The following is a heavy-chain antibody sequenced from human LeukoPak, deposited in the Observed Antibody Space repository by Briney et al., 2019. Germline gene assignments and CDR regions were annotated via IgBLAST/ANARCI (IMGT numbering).Heavy chain of an antibody. D-gene: IGHD3-10*01. J-gene: IGHJ4*02. V-gene: IGHV4-39*07. Sequence: RPSETLSLTCTVSGGSINSGSFYWGWIRQPPGKGLEWIGSVSYSGSIYYTPSLESRVTISVDTSKNQFSLSLRSMTAADTAVFYCARDGRVAMVPMFDYWGPGTLVTVSS. CDR1: GGSINSGSFY. CDR3: ARDGRVAMVPMFDY. CDR2: VSYSGSI.